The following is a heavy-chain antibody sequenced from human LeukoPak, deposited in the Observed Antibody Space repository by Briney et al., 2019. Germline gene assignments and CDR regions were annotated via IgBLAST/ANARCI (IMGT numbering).Heavy chain of an antibody. CDR1: GGTFSSYA. V-gene: IGHV1-69*04. J-gene: IGHJ5*02. D-gene: IGHD6-19*01. Sequence: SVKLSCKASGGTFSSYAISWVRQAPGQGLEWMGRIIPILGIANYAQKFQGRVTITADKSTSTAYMELSSLRSEDTAVYYCARVVTGIAVAGNGGNWFDPWGQGTLVTVSS. CDR3: ARVVTGIAVAGNGGNWFDP. CDR2: IIPILGIA.